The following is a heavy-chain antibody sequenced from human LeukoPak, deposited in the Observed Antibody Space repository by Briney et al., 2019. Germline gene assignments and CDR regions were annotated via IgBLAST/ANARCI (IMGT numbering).Heavy chain of an antibody. D-gene: IGHD3-22*01. V-gene: IGHV4-4*07. CDR1: GGSISGYY. CDR2: IFISGST. J-gene: IGHJ6*02. Sequence: SETLSLTCTVSGGSISGYYWSWIRQPAGEGLEWIGRIFISGSTKYNPFLHSRVTMSVDTSKNQFSLKLSSVTAADTAVYYCARDMGYYDSSGYHSYGMDVWGPGTTVTVS. CDR3: ARDMGYYDSSGYHSYGMDV.